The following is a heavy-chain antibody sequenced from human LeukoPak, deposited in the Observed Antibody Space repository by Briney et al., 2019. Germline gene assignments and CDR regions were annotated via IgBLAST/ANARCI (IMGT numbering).Heavy chain of an antibody. D-gene: IGHD3-22*01. J-gene: IGHJ4*02. V-gene: IGHV4-39*01. Sequence: SETLSLTCTVSIGSVNSGVYYSGWIRQPPGKGLEWIGSIHSSGNTYYNPSLKSRVTISVDTSKNHFSLKLSSVTAADRAVYYCAKHEGSYYDKSGYTFDFWGQGTLVTVSS. CDR3: AKHEGSYYDKSGYTFDF. CDR1: IGSVNSGVYY. CDR2: IHSSGNT.